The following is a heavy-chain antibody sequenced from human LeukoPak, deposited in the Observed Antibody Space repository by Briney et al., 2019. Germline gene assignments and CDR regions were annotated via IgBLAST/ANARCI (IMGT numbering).Heavy chain of an antibody. D-gene: IGHD1-26*01. CDR1: GGSISSYY. CDR3: ARMIDKFPGAPDY. V-gene: IGHV4-59*08. J-gene: IGHJ4*02. CDR2: IYYSGST. Sequence: PSETLSLTCTVSGGSISSYYWSWIRQPPGKGLEWIGYIYYSGSTNYNPSLKSRVTISVDTSKNQFSLKLSSVTAADTAVYYCARMIDKFPGAPDYWGQGTPVTVSS.